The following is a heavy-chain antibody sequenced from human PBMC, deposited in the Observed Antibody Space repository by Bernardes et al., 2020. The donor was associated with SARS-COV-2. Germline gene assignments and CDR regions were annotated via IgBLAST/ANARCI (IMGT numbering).Heavy chain of an antibody. V-gene: IGHV4-34*01. CDR2: INHSGST. D-gene: IGHD6-13*01. J-gene: IGHJ4*02. CDR1: GGSFSGYY. CDR3: ARDSHGIAAVVYGFDY. Sequence: TLSLTCAVYGGSFSGYYWSWIRQPPGKGLEWIGEINHSGSTNYNPSLKSRVTISVDTSKNQFSLKLSSVTAADTAVYYCARDSHGIAAVVYGFDYWGQGTLVTVSS.